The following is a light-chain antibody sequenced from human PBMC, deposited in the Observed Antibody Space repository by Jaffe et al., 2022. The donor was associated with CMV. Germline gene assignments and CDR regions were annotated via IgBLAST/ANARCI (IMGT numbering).Light chain of an antibody. J-gene: IGLJ2*01. CDR2: EVS. Sequence: QSALTQPASVSGSPGQSITISCTGTSSDVGSYNLVSWYRQHPGKAPKVMIYEVSKRPSGVSNRFSGSKSGNTASLTISGLQADDEADYYCCSYAGSSTLVFGGGTKLTVL. V-gene: IGLV2-23*02. CDR3: CSYAGSSTLV. CDR1: SSDVGSYNL.